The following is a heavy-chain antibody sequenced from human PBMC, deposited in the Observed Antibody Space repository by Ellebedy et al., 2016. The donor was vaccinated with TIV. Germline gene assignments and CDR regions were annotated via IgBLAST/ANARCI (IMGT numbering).Heavy chain of an antibody. CDR1: GFTFSTYA. Sequence: GESLKISCAASGFTFSTYAMSWVRQAPGKGLDWVSSITGSGTNTYYADSVKGRFTISRDNSKNTLFLQMNSLRAEDTAVYYCVKDPYSSSAWNRYFDNWGQGTLVTVSS. V-gene: IGHV3-23*01. CDR3: VKDPYSSSAWNRYFDN. CDR2: ITGSGTNT. D-gene: IGHD6-6*01. J-gene: IGHJ4*02.